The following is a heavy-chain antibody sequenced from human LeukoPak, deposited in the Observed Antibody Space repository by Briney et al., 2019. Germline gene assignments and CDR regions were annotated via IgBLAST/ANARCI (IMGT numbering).Heavy chain of an antibody. CDR2: ISSSSSYI. CDR3: ARVRLRNSNWFDP. CDR1: EFTFSSYS. J-gene: IGHJ5*02. D-gene: IGHD4-17*01. Sequence: GGSLRLSCAASEFTFSSYSMNWVRQAPGKGLEWVSSISSSSSYIYYADSVKGRFTISRDNAKNSLYLQMNSLRAEDTAVYYCARVRLRNSNWFDPWGQGTLVTVSS. V-gene: IGHV3-21*01.